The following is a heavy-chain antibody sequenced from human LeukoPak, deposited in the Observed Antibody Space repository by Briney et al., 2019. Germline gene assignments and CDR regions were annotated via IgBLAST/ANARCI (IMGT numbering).Heavy chain of an antibody. V-gene: IGHV3-30*04. CDR1: GFPFSSYA. J-gene: IGHJ3*02. CDR3: ARSYYYGSGSYWDDAFDI. D-gene: IGHD3-10*01. CDR2: ISYDGSNK. Sequence: GGSLRLSCAASGFPFSSYAMHWVRQAPGKGLEGVAVISYDGSNKYYADSVKGRFTISRDNSKNTLYLQMNSLRAEDTAVYYCARSYYYGSGSYWDDAFDIWGQGTMVTVSS.